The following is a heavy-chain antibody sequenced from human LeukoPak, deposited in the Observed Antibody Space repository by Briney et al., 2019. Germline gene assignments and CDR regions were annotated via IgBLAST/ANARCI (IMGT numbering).Heavy chain of an antibody. J-gene: IGHJ3*02. CDR3: ARVKPNYDDSRAYGTFDI. CDR1: GYTVTSYY. Sequence: ASVKVSCKASGYTVTSYYMHWVRQAPGQGREWMGIINPSGGSTSYAQKFQGRVTMTRDTSTSTVYMELSSLRSEDTAVYYCARVKPNYDDSRAYGTFDICGQGTMVTVSS. V-gene: IGHV1-46*01. D-gene: IGHD3-22*01. CDR2: INPSGGST.